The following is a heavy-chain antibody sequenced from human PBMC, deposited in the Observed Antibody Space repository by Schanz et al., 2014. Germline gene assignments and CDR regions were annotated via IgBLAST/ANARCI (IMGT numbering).Heavy chain of an antibody. CDR3: ERFQSPHQPFDY. V-gene: IGHV3-21*01. CDR1: GFTFSSSS. Sequence: EVQLVESGGGLVQPGGSLRLTCAASGFTFSSSSMNWVRQAPGKGLEWVSSIGSSSTYIFYSDSVKGRFTISRDNSKNTLYLQMNSLRAEDTAVYYCERFQSPHQPFDYWGQGTLVTVSS. D-gene: IGHD2-2*01. J-gene: IGHJ4*02. CDR2: IGSSSTYI.